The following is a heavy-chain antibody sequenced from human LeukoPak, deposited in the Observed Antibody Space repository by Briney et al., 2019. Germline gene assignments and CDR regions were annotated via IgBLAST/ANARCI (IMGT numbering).Heavy chain of an antibody. V-gene: IGHV4-39*07. Sequence: SETLSLTCTVSGGSITSSSYYCGWIRQPPGKGLEWTRRIYYRASTYYNPSLKSRVTISVDPSRNHFSLKLSSVTAADTAVYYCAIDSGYSYGYSSDYYYMDVWGKGTTVTVSS. CDR2: IYYRAST. CDR1: GGSITSSSYY. D-gene: IGHD5-18*01. J-gene: IGHJ6*03. CDR3: AIDSGYSYGYSSDYYYMDV.